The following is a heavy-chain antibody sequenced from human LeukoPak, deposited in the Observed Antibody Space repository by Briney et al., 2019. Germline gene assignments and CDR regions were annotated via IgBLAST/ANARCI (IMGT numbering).Heavy chain of an antibody. V-gene: IGHV4-59*12. J-gene: IGHJ3*02. CDR3: ARDLGYSGSPGAFDI. CDR1: GGSISSYY. CDR2: IYYSGST. D-gene: IGHD1-26*01. Sequence: KPSETLSLTCTVSGGSISSYYWSWIRQPPGKGLEWIGYIYYSGSTYYNPSLKSRVTISVDTSKNQFSLKLSSVTAADTAVYYCARDLGYSGSPGAFDIWGQGTMVTVSS.